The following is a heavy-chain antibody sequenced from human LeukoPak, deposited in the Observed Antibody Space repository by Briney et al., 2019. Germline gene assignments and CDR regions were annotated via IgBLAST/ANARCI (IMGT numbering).Heavy chain of an antibody. CDR1: GYTFTSYY. CDR2: INPSGGST. J-gene: IGHJ4*02. Sequence: GASVKVSCKASGYTFTSYYMHCVPQTPGHGLERMVIINPSGGSTSYAQKFQGRVTMTRDMSTSTVYMELSSLRSEDTAVYYCARALIAARTFDYWGQGTLVTVSS. V-gene: IGHV1-46*01. CDR3: ARALIAARTFDY. D-gene: IGHD6-6*01.